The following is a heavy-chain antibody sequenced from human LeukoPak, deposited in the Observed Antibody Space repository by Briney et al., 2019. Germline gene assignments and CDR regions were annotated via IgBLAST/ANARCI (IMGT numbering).Heavy chain of an antibody. Sequence: GGSLRLSCAASGFTFSSYGMHWVRQAPGKGLEWVAFIRYDGSNKYYADSVKGRFTISRDNSKNTLYLRMNSLRAEDTAVYYCAKDRAKGSSSSACNYWGQGTLVTVSS. V-gene: IGHV3-30*02. J-gene: IGHJ4*02. D-gene: IGHD6-6*01. CDR1: GFTFSSYG. CDR2: IRYDGSNK. CDR3: AKDRAKGSSSSACNY.